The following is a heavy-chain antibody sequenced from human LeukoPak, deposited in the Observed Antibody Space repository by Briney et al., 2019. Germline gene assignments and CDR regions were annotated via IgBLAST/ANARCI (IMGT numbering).Heavy chain of an antibody. V-gene: IGHV3-7*01. J-gene: IGHJ5*02. CDR3: ARDNDRKDDS. CDR1: GFTFSNYW. Sequence: GGSLRLSCAASGFTFSNYWMTGGRQAPGKGLEGGGNMYQDGRGKYYMDSVKGRFAISRDRAKTSLYLPMNNVRVEDPAVYYCARDNDRKDDSWGQGTLVTVSS. CDR2: MYQDGRGK. D-gene: IGHD3-16*01.